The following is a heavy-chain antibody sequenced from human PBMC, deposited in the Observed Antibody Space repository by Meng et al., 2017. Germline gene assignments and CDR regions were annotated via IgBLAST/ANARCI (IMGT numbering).Heavy chain of an antibody. CDR2: INVYSGIT. CDR1: GYTLSSDG. J-gene: IGHJ4*02. Sequence: QVQLVQSGALVKKPGASVKFSCDTSGYTLSSDGFAWVRQTPEQGLEWLGWINVYSGITNYAQKFQGRVTMTTDTSTRTGYMELTSLTSDDTATYYCATRGNPYLNCWGQGTLVTVSS. CDR3: ATRGNPYLNC. V-gene: IGHV1-18*01.